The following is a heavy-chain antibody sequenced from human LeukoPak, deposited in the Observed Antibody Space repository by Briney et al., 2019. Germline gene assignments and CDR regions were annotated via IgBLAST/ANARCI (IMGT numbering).Heavy chain of an antibody. D-gene: IGHD3-16*02. Sequence: GGSLRLSCAASGFTFSSYTMNWVRQAPGKGLEWVSSISSSSSYIYYADSMKGRFTISRDNAKNSLYLQMNSLRAEDTAVYYCARASDYDHVWGSYRYYDWFDPWGQGTLVTVSS. CDR2: ISSSSSYI. CDR3: ARASDYDHVWGSYRYYDWFDP. J-gene: IGHJ5*02. CDR1: GFTFSSYT. V-gene: IGHV3-21*01.